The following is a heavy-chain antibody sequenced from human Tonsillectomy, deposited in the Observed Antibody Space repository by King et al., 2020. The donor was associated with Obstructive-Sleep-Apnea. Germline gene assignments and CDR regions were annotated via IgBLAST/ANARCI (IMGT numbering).Heavy chain of an antibody. Sequence: ITLQESGPTLVKPTQTLTLTCSFSGFSLSTSGVGVGWIRQPPGKALEWLALIYWDDEKRYSPSLKSRLTITKDTSKNQVVLTMTNMDPVDTATYYCAHRRGWTYYFDYWGQGTLVPVSS. V-gene: IGHV2-5*02. CDR1: GFSLSTSGVG. D-gene: IGHD3/OR15-3a*01. J-gene: IGHJ4*02. CDR2: IYWDDEK. CDR3: AHRRGWTYYFDY.